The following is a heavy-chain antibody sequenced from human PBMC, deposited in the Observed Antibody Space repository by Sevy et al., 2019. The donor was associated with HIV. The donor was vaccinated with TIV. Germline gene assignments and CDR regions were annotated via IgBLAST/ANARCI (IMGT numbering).Heavy chain of an antibody. J-gene: IGHJ6*02. CDR3: AKDFTGYNGMDV. CDR1: GITFSTSG. CDR2: ISYNGRDK. D-gene: IGHD3-9*01. Sequence: GGSLRLSCVVSGITFSTSGMHWVRQAPGKGLEWVAVISYNGRDKFYADSVKGRSTISRDNSKNILYLQMMSLRAEDTAGYYCAKDFTGYNGMDVWGQGTMVTVSS. V-gene: IGHV3-30*18.